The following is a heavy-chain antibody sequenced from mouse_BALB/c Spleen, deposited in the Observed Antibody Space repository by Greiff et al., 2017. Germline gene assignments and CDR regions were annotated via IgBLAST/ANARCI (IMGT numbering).Heavy chain of an antibody. D-gene: IGHD1-1*01. CDR2: INPSTGYT. CDR3: ARSVYLDY. V-gene: IGHV1-7*01. Sequence: VQLQQSGAELAKPGASVKMSCKASGYTFTSYWMHWVKQRPGQGLEWIGYINPSTGYTEYNQKFKDKATLTADKSSSTAYMQLSSLTSEDSAVYYCARSVYLDYWGQGTTLTVSS. CDR1: GYTFTSYW. J-gene: IGHJ2*01.